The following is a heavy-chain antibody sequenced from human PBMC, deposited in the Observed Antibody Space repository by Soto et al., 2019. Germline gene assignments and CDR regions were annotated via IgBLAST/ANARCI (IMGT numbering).Heavy chain of an antibody. J-gene: IGHJ6*02. CDR3: DRDTYYDFWSGYYKGYYYGMDV. V-gene: IGHV4-30-4*01. Sequence: SETLSLTCTVSGGSISSGDYYWSWIRQPPGKGLEWIGYIYYSGSTYYNPSLKSRVTISVDTSKNQFSLKLSSVTAADTAVYYCDRDTYYDFWSGYYKGYYYGMDVWGQGTTVTVSS. CDR1: GGSISSGDYY. CDR2: IYYSGST. D-gene: IGHD3-3*01.